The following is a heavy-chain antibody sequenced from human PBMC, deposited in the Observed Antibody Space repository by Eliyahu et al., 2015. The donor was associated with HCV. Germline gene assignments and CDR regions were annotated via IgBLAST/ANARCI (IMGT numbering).Heavy chain of an antibody. CDR1: GFXFGXYA. CDR2: ISRHSVTI. D-gene: IGHD2-15*01. V-gene: IGHV3-9*01. J-gene: IGHJ4*02. Sequence: EVQLEESGGGLVQPGRSLTLSCAASGFXFGXYAMHWVRQAPGKGLEWVAGISRHSVTIGYADSVKGRFTISRDNAKNSLHLQMNSLRAEDTALYYCVKGEGAVVVIATPFDYWGQGTLVTVSS. CDR3: VKGEGAVVVIATPFDY.